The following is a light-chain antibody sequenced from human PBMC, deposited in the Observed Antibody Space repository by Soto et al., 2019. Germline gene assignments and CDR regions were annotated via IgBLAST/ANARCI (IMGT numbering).Light chain of an antibody. CDR2: DAS. CDR1: QSISSW. CDR3: QQYYSYPWT. V-gene: IGKV1-5*01. Sequence: DIQMTHSPSTLSASVGDRVTITLRASQSISSWLAWYQQKPGKAPKLLIYDASSLESGVPSRFSGSGSATEFTLTISSLQPDDSATYYCQQYYSYPWTFGQGTKVDIK. J-gene: IGKJ1*01.